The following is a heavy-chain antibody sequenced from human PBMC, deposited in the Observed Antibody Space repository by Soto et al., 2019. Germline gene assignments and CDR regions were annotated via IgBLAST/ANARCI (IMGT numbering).Heavy chain of an antibody. CDR3: APPTTTPGWWFDP. V-gene: IGHV3-23*01. D-gene: IGHD1-1*01. Sequence: EVQLLESGGGVVQPGGSLRRSCAASGFTFSSYAMTWVRQATGKGLEWVSAISGSAGSTYYADSVKGRFTISRDNSKNTLYLQMNSLTAEAAALYYCAPPTTTPGWWFDPWVQGTLVTVSS. CDR2: ISGSAGST. CDR1: GFTFSSYA. J-gene: IGHJ5*02.